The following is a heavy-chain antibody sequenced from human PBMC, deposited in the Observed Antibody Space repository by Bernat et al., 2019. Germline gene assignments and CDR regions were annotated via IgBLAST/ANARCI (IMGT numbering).Heavy chain of an antibody. CDR1: GFTFSSYA. Sequence: EVQLVESGGGLVQPGGSLRLSCAASGFTFSSYAMHWVRQAPGKGLEYVSAISSNGGSTYYANSVKGRFTISRDNSKNTLYLQMNSLRAEDTAVYYCARGTSTSAPYMDVWGKGTTVTVSS. V-gene: IGHV3-64*01. CDR3: ARGTSTSAPYMDV. J-gene: IGHJ6*03. CDR2: ISSNGGST.